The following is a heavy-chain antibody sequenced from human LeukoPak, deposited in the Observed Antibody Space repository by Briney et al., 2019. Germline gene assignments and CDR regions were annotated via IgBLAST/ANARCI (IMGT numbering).Heavy chain of an antibody. D-gene: IGHD5-18*01. V-gene: IGHV4-34*01. CDR2: INHSGST. J-gene: IGHJ4*02. CDR3: AGGRGDSYGYTHYFDY. CDR1: GGSFSGYY. Sequence: SETLSLTCAVYGGSFSGYYWSWIRQPPGKGLEWIGEINHSGSTNYNPSLKSRVTISVDTSKNQFSLKLSSVTAADTAVYYCAGGRGDSYGYTHYFDYWGQGTLVTVSS.